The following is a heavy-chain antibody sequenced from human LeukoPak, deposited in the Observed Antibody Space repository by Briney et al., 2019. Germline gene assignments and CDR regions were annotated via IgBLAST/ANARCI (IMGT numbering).Heavy chain of an antibody. CDR3: ARARGVYYGMDV. Sequence: GGSLRLSCAASGFTFSSYAMHWVRQAPGKGLGWVAVISYDGSNKYYADSVKGRFTISRDNSKNTLYLQMNSLRAEDTAVYYCARARGVYYGMDVWGQGTTVTVSS. V-gene: IGHV3-30-3*01. CDR1: GFTFSSYA. J-gene: IGHJ6*02. D-gene: IGHD2-8*01. CDR2: ISYDGSNK.